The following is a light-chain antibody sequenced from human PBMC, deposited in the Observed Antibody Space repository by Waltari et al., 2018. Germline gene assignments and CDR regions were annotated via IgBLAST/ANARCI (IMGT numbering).Light chain of an antibody. J-gene: IGKJ2*01. CDR3: MQALQTPYT. CDR2: LGS. CDR1: QRLLHSNGYNY. V-gene: IGKV2-28*01. Sequence: DIVMTQYQLSLPVSPRETDYISCRSSQRLLHSNGYNYLDWYLQQPGQSPQLLIYLGSNRASGVPDRFSGSGSGTDFTLKISRVEAEDVGVYYCMQALQTPYTFGQGTKLEIK.